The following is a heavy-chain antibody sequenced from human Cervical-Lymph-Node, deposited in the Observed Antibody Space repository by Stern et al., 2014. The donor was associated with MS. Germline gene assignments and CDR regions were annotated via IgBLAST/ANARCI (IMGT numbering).Heavy chain of an antibody. Sequence: VQLVESGTEVKKPGASVKVSCKSSGYTFSTYGISWVRQAPGQGLEWMGWISGYNDNTKYVEKFQGRVTMTKDTSTSTAYMELRSLTSDDTAVYYCARGPRIAGAGTGGGFDPWGQGTLVTVSS. CDR1: GYTFSTYG. D-gene: IGHD6-19*01. CDR2: ISGYNDNT. V-gene: IGHV1-18*01. J-gene: IGHJ5*02. CDR3: ARGPRIAGAGTGGGFDP.